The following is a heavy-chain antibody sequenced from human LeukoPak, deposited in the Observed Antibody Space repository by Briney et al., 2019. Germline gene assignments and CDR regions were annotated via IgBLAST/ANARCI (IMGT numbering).Heavy chain of an antibody. V-gene: IGHV3-30*18. D-gene: IGHD1-26*01. J-gene: IGHJ3*02. CDR1: GFPFSDYG. CDR3: AKDQEWELLVFAFDI. CDR2: ISHDGNNK. Sequence: GGSLRLSCAASGFPFSDYGMYWVRQAPGKGLEWLAVISHDGNNKYYADSVKGRITISRDNSMNTLYLQMNSLRAEDTAVYYCAKDQEWELLVFAFDIWGQGTMVTVSS.